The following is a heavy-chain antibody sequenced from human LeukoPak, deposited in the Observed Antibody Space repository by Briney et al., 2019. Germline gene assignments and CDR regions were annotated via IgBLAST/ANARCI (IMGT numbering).Heavy chain of an antibody. D-gene: IGHD4-17*01. V-gene: IGHV3-7*01. CDR1: GFTFSNYW. Sequence: GGSLRLSCAASGFTFSNYWMSWVRQAPGKGLQWVANINQDGNEKYYVDSVKGRFTISRDNSKNTLYLQMNSLRAEDTAVYYCARDYGDWAFDYWGQGTLVTVSS. J-gene: IGHJ4*02. CDR3: ARDYGDWAFDY. CDR2: INQDGNEK.